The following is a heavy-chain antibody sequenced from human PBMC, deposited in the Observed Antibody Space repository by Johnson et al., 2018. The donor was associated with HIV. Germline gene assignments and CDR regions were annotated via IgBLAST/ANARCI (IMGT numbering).Heavy chain of an antibody. D-gene: IGHD5-18*01. J-gene: IGHJ3*02. CDR1: GFTFSSYW. Sequence: VQLVESGGGLVQPGGSLRLSCAASGFTFSSYWMHWVRQAPGKGLVWVSRINSDGSSTSYAVSVKGRFTISRDNAKNTLYLQMNSLRAEDTAVYYCAREGYSYGYDAFDIWGQGTMVTVSS. CDR3: AREGYSYGYDAFDI. V-gene: IGHV3-74*01. CDR2: INSDGSST.